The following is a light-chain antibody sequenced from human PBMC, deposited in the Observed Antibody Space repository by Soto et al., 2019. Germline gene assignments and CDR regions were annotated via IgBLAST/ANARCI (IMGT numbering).Light chain of an antibody. V-gene: IGLV1-44*01. CDR2: SND. J-gene: IGLJ2*01. CDR1: SSNIGSNT. CDR3: AAWDDSLNGMV. Sequence: QSVLTQPPSASGTPGQRVTIYCSGRSSNIGSNTVNWYQQFPGTAPQLLIYSNDRRPSGVPDRFSASKSGASASLAITGLQSEDEADYYCAAWDDSLNGMVFGGGTKVTVL.